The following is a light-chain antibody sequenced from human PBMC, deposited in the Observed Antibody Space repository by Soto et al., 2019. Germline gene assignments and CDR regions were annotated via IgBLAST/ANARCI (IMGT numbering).Light chain of an antibody. J-gene: IGKJ1*01. Sequence: IVLTQSPGTLSLSPGARATLYCRASHSVTSTYLAWYQQRPGQAPRLLIYGVSSRATGIPGRFSGSGSGTDFPLTVSRLEPEDVGVYYCQHYCRSQGTFGKGAKVNI. CDR2: GVS. CDR3: QHYCRSQGT. CDR1: HSVTSTY. V-gene: IGKV3-20*01.